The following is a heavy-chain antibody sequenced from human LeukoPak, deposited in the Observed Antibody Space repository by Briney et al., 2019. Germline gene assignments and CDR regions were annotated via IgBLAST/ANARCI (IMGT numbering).Heavy chain of an antibody. D-gene: IGHD2-2*01. CDR2: IIPIFGTA. J-gene: IGHJ4*02. Sequence: SVKVSCKASGGTLISYAISWVRQAPGQGLEWMGRIIPIFGTANYAQKFQGGVTITTDESTSTAYMELSSLRSEDTAVYYCARGYCSSTSCYPDFDYWGQGTLVTVSS. V-gene: IGHV1-69*05. CDR1: GGTLISYA. CDR3: ARGYCSSTSCYPDFDY.